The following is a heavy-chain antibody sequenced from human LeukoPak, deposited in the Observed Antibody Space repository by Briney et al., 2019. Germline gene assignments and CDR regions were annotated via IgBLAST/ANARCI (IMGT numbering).Heavy chain of an antibody. CDR3: ASTAVTTPFDY. CDR2: IYHSGST. J-gene: IGHJ4*02. V-gene: IGHV4-38-2*02. Sequence: PSETLSLTCTVSGGSFSGYYWTWIRQPPGKGLEWIGSIYHSGSTYYNPSLKSRVTISVDTSKNQFSLKLSSVTAADTAVYYCASTAVTTPFDYWGQGTLVTVSS. D-gene: IGHD4-17*01. CDR1: GGSFSGYY.